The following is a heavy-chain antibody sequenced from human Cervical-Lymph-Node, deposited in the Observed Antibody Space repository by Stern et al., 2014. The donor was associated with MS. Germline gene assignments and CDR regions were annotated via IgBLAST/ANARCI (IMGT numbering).Heavy chain of an antibody. V-gene: IGHV1-18*04. CDR2: ISAYKGNT. D-gene: IGHD3-22*01. CDR3: ARVTDYYDSSGYNIDY. J-gene: IGHJ4*02. CDR1: GYTFTSYG. Sequence: VQLVESGAEVKKPGASVKVSCKASGYTFTSYGISWVRQAPGQGLEWMEWISAYKGNTNYAQKLQGRVTMTTDTSTSTAYMELRSLRSDDTAVYYCARVTDYYDSSGYNIDYWGQGTLVTVSS.